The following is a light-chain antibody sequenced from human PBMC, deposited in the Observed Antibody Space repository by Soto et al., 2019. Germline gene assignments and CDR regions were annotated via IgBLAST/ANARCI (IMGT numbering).Light chain of an antibody. CDR2: DAS. V-gene: IGKV1-5*01. J-gene: IGKJ1*01. Sequence: DVHMTQSPSTLSASVGYRFTITCGASQSISSWLAWYQQKPGKAPKLLIYDASSLESGVPSRFRGSGSGTEFTLTISSLPPDDFETYYCQQYNSYSWTFGQGTKVDIK. CDR3: QQYNSYSWT. CDR1: QSISSW.